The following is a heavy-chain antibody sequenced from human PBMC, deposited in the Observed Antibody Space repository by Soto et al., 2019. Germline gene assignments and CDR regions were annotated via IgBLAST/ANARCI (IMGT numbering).Heavy chain of an antibody. V-gene: IGHV4-34*01. J-gene: IGHJ3*02. CDR1: GGSFSGYF. D-gene: IGHD3-22*01. CDR3: ARGYYYDSSGYYYGAFDI. Sequence: SETLSLTCAVYGGSFSGYFWSWIRQPPGKGLEWIGEINHSGSTNYNPSLKSRVTISVDTSKNLFSLKLSSVTAADTAVYYCARGYYYDSSGYYYGAFDIWGQATMVTVSS. CDR2: INHSGST.